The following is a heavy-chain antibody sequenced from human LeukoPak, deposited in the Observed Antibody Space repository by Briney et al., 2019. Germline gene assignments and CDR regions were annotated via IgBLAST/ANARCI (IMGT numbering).Heavy chain of an antibody. CDR1: GFTFSSSW. Sequence: GGSLRLSCAASGFTFSSSWMSWVRQASGKGLEWVAHIKEDGSQKYYVDSVKGRFTISRDNSKNTLYLQMNSLRAEDTAVYYCAKDGTTGVNYYYYYYMDVWGKGTTVTVSS. J-gene: IGHJ6*03. V-gene: IGHV3-7*01. D-gene: IGHD4-11*01. CDR3: AKDGTTGVNYYYYYYMDV. CDR2: IKEDGSQK.